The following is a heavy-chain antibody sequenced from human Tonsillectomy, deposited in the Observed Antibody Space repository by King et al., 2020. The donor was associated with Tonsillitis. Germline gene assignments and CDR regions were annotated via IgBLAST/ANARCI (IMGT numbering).Heavy chain of an antibody. V-gene: IGHV4-59*01. Sequence: VQLQESGPGLVKPSETLSLTCTVSGGSISSYYWSWVRQPPGKGLEWIGYIYFSGSTYYNPSLKSRVTISIDTSKNQFSLNLSSVTAADTAVYYCARRNYGSGSYTYYFDYWGQGTLVTVSS. CDR2: IYFSGST. CDR3: ARRNYGSGSYTYYFDY. J-gene: IGHJ4*02. CDR1: GGSISSYY. D-gene: IGHD3-10*01.